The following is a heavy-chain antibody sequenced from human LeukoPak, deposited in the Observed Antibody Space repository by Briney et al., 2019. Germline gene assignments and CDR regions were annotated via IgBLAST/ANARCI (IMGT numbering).Heavy chain of an antibody. CDR2: IYSGGTT. CDR1: GFSVSSSY. D-gene: IGHD6-13*01. CDR3: ARWALGRAGKGDALDI. J-gene: IGHJ3*02. Sequence: GGSLRLSCAASGFSVSSSYMSWVRQAPGKGLEWVSVIYSGGTTYYADSVKGRFTISRDNSKNTLYLQMNSLRAEDTAVYYRARWALGRAGKGDALDIWGQGTMVIVSS. V-gene: IGHV3-53*01.